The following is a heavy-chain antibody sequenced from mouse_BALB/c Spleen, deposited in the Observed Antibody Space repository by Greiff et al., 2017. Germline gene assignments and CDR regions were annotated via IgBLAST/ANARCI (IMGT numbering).Heavy chain of an antibody. V-gene: IGHV1-67*01. CDR3: ARGATALFDY. CDR2: ISTYYGNT. CDR1: GYTFTDYA. J-gene: IGHJ2*01. Sequence: VQLQQSGPELVRPGVSVKISCKGSGYTFTDYAMHWVKQSHAKSLEWIGVISTYYGNTNYNQKFKGKATMTVDKSSSTAYMELARLTSEDSAIYYCARGATALFDYWGQGTTLTVSS. D-gene: IGHD1-2*01.